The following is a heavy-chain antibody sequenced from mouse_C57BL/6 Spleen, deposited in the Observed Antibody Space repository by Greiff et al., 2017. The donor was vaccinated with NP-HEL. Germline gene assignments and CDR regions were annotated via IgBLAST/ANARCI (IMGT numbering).Heavy chain of an antibody. J-gene: IGHJ1*03. D-gene: IGHD2-4*01. CDR2: IYPGSGST. V-gene: IGHV1-55*01. CDR1: GYTFTSYW. CDR3: ARSRDYDYADWYFDV. Sequence: VQLQQPGAELVKPGASVKMSCKASGYTFTSYWITWVKQRPGQGLEWIGDIYPGSGSTNYNEKFKSKATLTVDTSSSTAYMQLSSLTSEDSAVYYCARSRDYDYADWYFDVWGTGTTVTVSS.